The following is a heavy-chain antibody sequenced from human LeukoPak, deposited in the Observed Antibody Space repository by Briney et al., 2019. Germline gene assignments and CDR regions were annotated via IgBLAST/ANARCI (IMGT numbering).Heavy chain of an antibody. J-gene: IGHJ4*02. CDR3: ARDWRGIVVVPAAIDY. CDR1: GFTFSSYA. D-gene: IGHD2-2*02. V-gene: IGHV3-30-3*01. CDR2: ISYDGSNK. Sequence: GRSLRLSCAASGFTFSSYAMHWVRQAPGKGLEWVAVISYDGSNKYYADSVKGRFTISRDNSKNTLYLQMNSLRAEDTAVYYCARDWRGIVVVPAAIDYWGQGTLVTVSS.